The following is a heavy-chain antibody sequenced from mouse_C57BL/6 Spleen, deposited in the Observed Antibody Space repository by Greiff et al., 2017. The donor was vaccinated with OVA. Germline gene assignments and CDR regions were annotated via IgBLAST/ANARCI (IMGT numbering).Heavy chain of an antibody. CDR3: ARHGLLTY. V-gene: IGHV5-12*01. CDR2: ISNGGGST. J-gene: IGHJ3*01. D-gene: IGHD2-10*01. CDR1: GFTFSDYY. Sequence: DVMLVESGGGLVQPGGSLKLSCAASGFTFSDYYMYWVRQTPEKRLEWVAYISNGGGSTYYPDTVKGRFTISRDNAKNTLYLQMSRLKSEDTAMYYCARHGLLTYWGQGTLVTVSA.